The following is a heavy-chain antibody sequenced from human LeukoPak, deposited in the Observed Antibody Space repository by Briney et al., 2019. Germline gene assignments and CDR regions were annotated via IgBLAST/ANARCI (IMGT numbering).Heavy chain of an antibody. D-gene: IGHD3-3*01. CDR1: GYPFSSNW. V-gene: IGHV5-51*01. Sequence: GESLEISCKGSGYPFSSNWIGRVRQMPGKGLELMGIIYPGDSETRYSPSFQGQVTISADESINTAYLQWSSLKASGTAMYFCARRVDGGRCFDYWGQGSLVTVTS. J-gene: IGHJ4*02. CDR3: ARRVDGGRCFDY. CDR2: IYPGDSET.